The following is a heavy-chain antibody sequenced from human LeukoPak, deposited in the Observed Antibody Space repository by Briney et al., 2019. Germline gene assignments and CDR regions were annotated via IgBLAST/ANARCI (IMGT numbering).Heavy chain of an antibody. Sequence: SETLSLTCTVSGDSISRSTYYWAWIRQPPGKGLEWIGSVYYGRSPYFNPSLESRATISVDTSKNHFSLKMSSVTAADTAVYYCARSSGTGTFSYRGQGTLVTVSS. D-gene: IGHD6-25*01. CDR2: VYYGRSP. CDR1: GDSISRSTYY. CDR3: ARSSGTGTFSY. V-gene: IGHV4-39*02. J-gene: IGHJ4*02.